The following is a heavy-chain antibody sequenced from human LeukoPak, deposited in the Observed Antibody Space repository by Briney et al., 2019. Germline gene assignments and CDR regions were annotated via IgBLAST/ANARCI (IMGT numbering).Heavy chain of an antibody. D-gene: IGHD5-24*01. Sequence: ASVKVSCKVSGYTLTELSMHWVRQAPGKGLEWMGGFDPEDGETIYAQKFQGRVTMTEDTSTDTAYMELRSLRSDDTAVYYCARDPDGYNLNYASDDAFDIWGQGTMVTVSS. V-gene: IGHV1-24*01. CDR1: GYTLTELS. CDR2: FDPEDGET. J-gene: IGHJ3*02. CDR3: ARDPDGYNLNYASDDAFDI.